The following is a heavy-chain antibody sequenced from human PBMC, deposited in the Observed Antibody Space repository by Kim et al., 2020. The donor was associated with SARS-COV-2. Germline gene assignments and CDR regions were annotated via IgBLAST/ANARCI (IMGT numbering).Heavy chain of an antibody. V-gene: IGHV4-59*13. Sequence: SETLSLTCTVSGGSISSYYWSWIRQPPGKGLEWIGYIYYSGSTNYNPSLKSRVTISVDTSKNQFSLKLSSVTAADTAVYYCARNKNENYYDSSGYYSSDAFDIWGQGTMVTVSS. D-gene: IGHD3-22*01. CDR1: GGSISSYY. CDR2: IYYSGST. J-gene: IGHJ3*02. CDR3: ARNKNENYYDSSGYYSSDAFDI.